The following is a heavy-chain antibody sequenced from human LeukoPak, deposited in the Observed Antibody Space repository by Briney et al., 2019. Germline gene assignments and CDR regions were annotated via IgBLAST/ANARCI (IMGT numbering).Heavy chain of an antibody. V-gene: IGHV3-48*03. Sequence: GGSLRLSCAASGFTFSSYEMNWVRQVPGKGLEWVSYISSSGSTIYYADSVKGRFTISRDNAKNSLYLQMNSLRAEDTAVYYCAREGGYSYGHTYYYYYYGMDVWGKGTTVTVSS. CDR1: GFTFSSYE. CDR3: AREGGYSYGHTYYYYYYGMDV. CDR2: ISSSGSTI. J-gene: IGHJ6*04. D-gene: IGHD5-18*01.